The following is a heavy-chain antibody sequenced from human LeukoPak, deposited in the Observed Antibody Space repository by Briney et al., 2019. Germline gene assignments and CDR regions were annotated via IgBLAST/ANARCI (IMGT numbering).Heavy chain of an antibody. CDR1: GFNFSNYG. CDR3: ARGIYSGYATTDY. Sequence: GGSLRLSCAASGFNFSNYGMSWVRQAPGKGLEWVSVISGSGVSTYYADSVKGRFTISRGNSKNTLYLQMNNLRAEDTAVYYCARGIYSGYATTDYWGQGTLVTVSS. J-gene: IGHJ4*02. CDR2: ISGSGVST. D-gene: IGHD5-12*01. V-gene: IGHV3-23*01.